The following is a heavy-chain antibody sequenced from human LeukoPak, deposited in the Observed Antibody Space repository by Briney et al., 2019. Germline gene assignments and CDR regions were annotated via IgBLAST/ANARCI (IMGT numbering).Heavy chain of an antibody. Sequence: PSETLPLTCAVYGGSFSGYYWSWIRQPPGKGLEWIGEINHSGSTNYSPSLKSRVTISVDTSKNQFSLKLSSVTAADTAVYYCARGRVAAAGNYYYYMDVWGKGTTVTVSS. CDR3: ARGRVAAAGNYYYYMDV. V-gene: IGHV4-34*01. D-gene: IGHD6-13*01. CDR2: INHSGST. J-gene: IGHJ6*03. CDR1: GGSFSGYY.